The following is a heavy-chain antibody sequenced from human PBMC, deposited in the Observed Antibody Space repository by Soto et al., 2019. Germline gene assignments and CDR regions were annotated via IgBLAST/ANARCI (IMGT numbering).Heavy chain of an antibody. D-gene: IGHD5-12*01. V-gene: IGHV3-11*01. Sequence: GGSLRLSCAASGFTFSDHYMSWIRQAPGKGLEWVSYISSSGSPIYYADSVKGRFTISRDNAKNSLYLQMNSLRAEDTAVYYCARGDGYNSYYFDYWGQGTLVTVSS. CDR3: ARGDGYNSYYFDY. CDR1: GFTFSDHY. CDR2: ISSSGSPI. J-gene: IGHJ4*02.